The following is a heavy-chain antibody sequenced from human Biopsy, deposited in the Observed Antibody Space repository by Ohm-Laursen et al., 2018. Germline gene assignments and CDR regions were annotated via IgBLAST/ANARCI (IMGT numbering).Heavy chain of an antibody. CDR3: ARGSGYFKLDV. CDR1: GESSSGYF. J-gene: IGHJ6*02. V-gene: IGHV4-34*01. Sequence: TLSLTCAVNGESSSGYFWNWIRQPPGKGLEWIGEINRSGSTKYNPSLKRRATLSADSSNSQFSLRLTSVTAADTAIYYCARGSGYFKLDVWGQGTTVTVSS. D-gene: IGHD5-12*01. CDR2: INRSGST.